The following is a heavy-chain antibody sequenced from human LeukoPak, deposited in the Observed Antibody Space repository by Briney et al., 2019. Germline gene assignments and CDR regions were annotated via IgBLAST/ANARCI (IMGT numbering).Heavy chain of an antibody. CDR1: GFTFSSYS. CDR3: AGGYSSGWIYYYYYGMDV. D-gene: IGHD6-19*01. J-gene: IGHJ6*02. V-gene: IGHV3-48*01. CDR2: ISSSSSTI. Sequence: GGSLTLSCAASGFTFSSYSMNWVRQAPGKGLEWVSYISSSSSTIYYADPVKGRFTIARDNAKNSLYLQMNSLRAEDTAVYYCAGGYSSGWIYYYYYGMDVWGQGTTVTVSS.